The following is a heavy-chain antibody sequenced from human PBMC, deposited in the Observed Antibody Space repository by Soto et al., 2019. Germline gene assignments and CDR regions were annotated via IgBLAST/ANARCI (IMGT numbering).Heavy chain of an antibody. J-gene: IGHJ4*02. CDR3: AKAKQLWLLYFDY. D-gene: IGHD5-18*01. Sequence: GGSLRLSCAASGFTFSSYGMHWVRQAPGKGLEWVAVISYDGSNKYYADSVKGRFTISRDNSKNTLYLQMNSLRAEDTAVYYCAKAKQLWLLYFDYWGQGTLVTVSS. CDR1: GFTFSSYG. V-gene: IGHV3-30*18. CDR2: ISYDGSNK.